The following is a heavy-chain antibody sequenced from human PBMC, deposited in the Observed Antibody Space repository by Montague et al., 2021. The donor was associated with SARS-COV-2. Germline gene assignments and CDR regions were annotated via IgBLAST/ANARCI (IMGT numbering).Heavy chain of an antibody. D-gene: IGHD6-13*01. J-gene: IGHJ4*02. CDR3: ARGPRYSLSWSFDY. V-gene: IGHV6-1*01. CDR1: GDSVAEHSAD. Sequence: CAISGDSVAEHSADRKCTRQNSSNSSKSYAGICYKNKWYYDYAVSVKSRMTISPDTSKNQFSLQLSSVTPEDRAVYYCARGPRYSLSWSFDYWGQGTLVTVSS. CDR2: ICYKNKWYY.